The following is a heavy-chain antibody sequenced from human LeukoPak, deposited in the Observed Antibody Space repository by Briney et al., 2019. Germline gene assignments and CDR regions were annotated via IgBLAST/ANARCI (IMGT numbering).Heavy chain of an antibody. CDR1: RGSVCSYY. Sequence: SETLSLTCSVSRGSVCSYYWGWVRQPPEKGLEWIGYIYYSGSTNYNPSLKSRVTISVDTSKNQFSLKLSSVTAADTAVYYCARAVGSSWYNAFDIWGQGTMVTVSS. J-gene: IGHJ3*02. CDR2: IYYSGST. D-gene: IGHD6-13*01. V-gene: IGHV4-59*02. CDR3: ARAVGSSWYNAFDI.